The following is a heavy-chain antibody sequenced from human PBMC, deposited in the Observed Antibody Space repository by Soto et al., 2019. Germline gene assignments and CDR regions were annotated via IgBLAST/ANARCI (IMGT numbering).Heavy chain of an antibody. CDR1: GFTFSSYS. Sequence: PGGSLRLSCAASGFTFSSYSMNWVRQAPGKGLEWVSSISSSSSYIYYADSVKGRFTISRDNAKNSLYRQMNSLRAEDTAVYYCARVEENAFDIWGQGTMVTVSS. CDR2: ISSSSSYI. J-gene: IGHJ3*02. CDR3: ARVEENAFDI. V-gene: IGHV3-21*01. D-gene: IGHD2-15*01.